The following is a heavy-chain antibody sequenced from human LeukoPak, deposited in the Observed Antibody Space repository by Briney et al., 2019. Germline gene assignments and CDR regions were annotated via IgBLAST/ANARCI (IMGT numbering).Heavy chain of an antibody. J-gene: IGHJ5*02. CDR3: ARTLFGDQYQLLHNWFDP. CDR2: VNTDTGNP. CDR1: GYTFTNYA. Sequence: ASVKVSSKASGYTFTNYAMNWVRQAPGQGLEWMGWVNTDTGNPTYAQGFTRRLVFSLDTSASTAYLQISSLKAEDTAVYYCARTLFGDQYQLLHNWFDPWGQGTLVTVSS. D-gene: IGHD2-2*01. V-gene: IGHV7-4-1*02.